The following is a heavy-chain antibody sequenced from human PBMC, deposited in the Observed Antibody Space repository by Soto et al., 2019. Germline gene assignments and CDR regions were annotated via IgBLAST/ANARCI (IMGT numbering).Heavy chain of an antibody. D-gene: IGHD3-22*01. V-gene: IGHV3-64D*06. J-gene: IGHJ5*02. CDR3: VKEGYYYDSSGYYYGWFDP. CDR1: GFTYSNSA. Sequence: GALRLSCAGSGFTYSNSAMHWVRQAPGKGLEYVSAIVRNGGSTYYADSVKGRFTISRDNSKNTLYLQMSSLRAEDTAVYYCVKEGYYYDSSGYYYGWFDPWGQGTLVTVSS. CDR2: IVRNGGST.